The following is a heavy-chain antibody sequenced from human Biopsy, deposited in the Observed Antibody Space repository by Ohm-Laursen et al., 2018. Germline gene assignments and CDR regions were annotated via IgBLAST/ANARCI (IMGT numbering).Heavy chain of an antibody. V-gene: IGHV4-59*08. CDR1: DGSIDNYH. CDR2: ISNSGNT. J-gene: IGHJ4*02. CDR3: ARRGSGGRSFDY. D-gene: IGHD2-15*01. Sequence: SETLSLTCNVSDGSIDNYHWTWIRQAPGKGLEWIGFISNSGNTNYNPSLKSRVTISADTSKNQFSLKLGSVTVADTAVFYCARRGSGGRSFDYWGQGSLVTVSS.